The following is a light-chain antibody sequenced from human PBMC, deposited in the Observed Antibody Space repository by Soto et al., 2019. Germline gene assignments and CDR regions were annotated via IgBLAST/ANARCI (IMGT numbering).Light chain of an antibody. CDR1: QSVSTY. V-gene: IGKV3-11*01. CDR3: QQRSNWLLT. CDR2: DAS. Sequence: EIVLTQSPATLSLFLGERATLSCRASQSVSTYLAWYQQKPGQAPRLLIYDASNRATGIPARFSGSGSGTDFPLTISSLEPEDFAVYYCQQRSNWLLTFGGGTKVEI. J-gene: IGKJ4*01.